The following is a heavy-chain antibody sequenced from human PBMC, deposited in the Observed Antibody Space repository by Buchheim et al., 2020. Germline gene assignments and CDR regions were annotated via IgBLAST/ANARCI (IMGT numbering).Heavy chain of an antibody. CDR3: ARDIYSFGTVGTIDY. CDR2: ISNDGSRQ. J-gene: IGHJ4*02. Sequence: VQLVESGGGVVQPGRSLRLSCAASGFSFSSYGMHWVRQAPGKGLEWVAAISNDGSRQAYADSVRGRFTISRDNSKSTLDLQMNSLSVDDAAVYYCARDIYSFGTVGTIDYWGQGT. V-gene: IGHV3-30*03. D-gene: IGHD1-26*01. CDR1: GFSFSSYG.